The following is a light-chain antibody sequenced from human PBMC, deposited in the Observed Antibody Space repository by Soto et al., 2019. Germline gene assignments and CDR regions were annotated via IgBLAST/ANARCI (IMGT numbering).Light chain of an antibody. J-gene: IGKJ1*01. CDR3: QQYGSSGT. Sequence: EIVLTQSPGTLSLSPGERATLSCRASPSVSGSNLAWYQQKPGQAPRLVIYGASTRATGIPARFSGSGSGTDFTLTISRLEPEDFAVYYCQQYGSSGTFGQGTKVDIK. CDR2: GAS. V-gene: IGKV3-20*01. CDR1: PSVSGSN.